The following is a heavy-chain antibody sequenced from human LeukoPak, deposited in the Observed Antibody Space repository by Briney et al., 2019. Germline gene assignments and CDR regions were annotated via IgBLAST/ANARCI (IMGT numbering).Heavy chain of an antibody. V-gene: IGHV1-8*01. CDR1: GYPFTTYE. D-gene: IGHD2-2*01. CDR3: ARGDIVVVPAAIGNWFDP. CDR2: VHPDTGYA. Sequence: GASVKVSCKTSGYPFTTYEINWVRQAAGQGLEWMGWVHPDTGYADYAQKFQGRVTMTSDTSISTAYMELSSLRSEDTAVYYCARGDIVVVPAAIGNWFDPWGQGTLVTVSS. J-gene: IGHJ5*02.